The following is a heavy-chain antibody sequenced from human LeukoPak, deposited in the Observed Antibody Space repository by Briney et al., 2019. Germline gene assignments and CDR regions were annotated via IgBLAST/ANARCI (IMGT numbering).Heavy chain of an antibody. CDR2: IYYSGST. D-gene: IGHD3-22*01. CDR1: GGSISSSYS. V-gene: IGHV4-39*07. Sequence: PSETLSLTCTVSGGSISSSYSWGWIRQPPGKGLEWIGNIYYSGSTYYNPSLKSRVTISVDTSKNQFSLKLSSVTAADTAVYYCARAGEYYYDSSGYGPSRFDPWGQGTLVTVSS. CDR3: ARAGEYYYDSSGYGPSRFDP. J-gene: IGHJ5*02.